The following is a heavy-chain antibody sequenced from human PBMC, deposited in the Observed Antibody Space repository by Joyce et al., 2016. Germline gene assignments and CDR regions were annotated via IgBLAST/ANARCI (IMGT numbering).Heavy chain of an antibody. V-gene: IGHV3-15*01. CDR2: IKSKNDGGTL. CDR3: TTDPRY. J-gene: IGHJ4*02. Sequence: VQLVESGGGLVQPGESLRLSCGVSGLTFRTTWMSWVRQAPGKGLAWIGRIKSKNDGGTLDYIETVKGRFTLSRDDSTNTVYLQMDSLKIEDTARYYCTTDPRYWGRGTLVTVSS. CDR1: GLTFRTTW.